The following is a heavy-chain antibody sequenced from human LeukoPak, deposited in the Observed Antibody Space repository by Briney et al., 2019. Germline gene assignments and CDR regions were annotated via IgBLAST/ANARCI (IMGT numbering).Heavy chain of an antibody. Sequence: GGSLRLSCAASGFTFSSYSMNWVRQAPGKGLEWVSSISSSSSYIYYADSVKGRFTISRDNAKNSLYLQMNSLRAEDTAVYYCARAHGYSSSWYDWFDPWGQGTLVTVSS. CDR3: ARAHGYSSSWYDWFDP. CDR2: ISSSSSYI. J-gene: IGHJ5*02. CDR1: GFTFSSYS. V-gene: IGHV3-21*01. D-gene: IGHD6-13*01.